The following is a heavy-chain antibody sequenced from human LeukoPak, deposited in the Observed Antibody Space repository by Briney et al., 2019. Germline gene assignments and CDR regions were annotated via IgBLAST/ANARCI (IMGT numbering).Heavy chain of an antibody. J-gene: IGHJ4*02. CDR2: INPNSGGT. V-gene: IGHV1-2*02. CDR1: GYTFTGYY. D-gene: IGHD3-3*01. Sequence: ASVKVSCKASGYTFTGYYLHWLRQAPGQGLEWMGWINPNSGGTNYAQKFQGRVTMTRDTSISTAYMELSRLRSDDTAVYYCARDKRITIFGVVIDLDYWGQGTLVTVSS. CDR3: ARDKRITIFGVVIDLDY.